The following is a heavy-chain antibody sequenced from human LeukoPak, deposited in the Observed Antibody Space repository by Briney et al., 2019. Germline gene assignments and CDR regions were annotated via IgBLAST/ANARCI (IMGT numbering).Heavy chain of an antibody. V-gene: IGHV1-2*02. Sequence: GASAKVSCKASGYTFTGYYMHWVRQAPGQGLEWVGWINPKNGGSNYAQKFQGRVTMTRDRSISTAYMELSRLTSDDTAVYYCARASFWESPINWFAPWGQGTLVTVSS. CDR1: GYTFTGYY. J-gene: IGHJ5*02. D-gene: IGHD3-16*01. CDR2: INPKNGGS. CDR3: ARASFWESPINWFAP.